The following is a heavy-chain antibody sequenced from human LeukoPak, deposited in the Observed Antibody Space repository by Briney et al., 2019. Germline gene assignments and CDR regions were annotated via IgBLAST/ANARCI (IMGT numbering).Heavy chain of an antibody. CDR3: ARAHDRGYYYGFDY. J-gene: IGHJ4*02. CDR1: GFTVSSNY. Sequence: GGSLRLSCAASGFTVSSNYMSWVRQAPGKGLEWVSVIYSAGNTYYADSVQGRFTMSRENPENTLYLQMNSMRAEDTAVYYCARAHDRGYYYGFDYWGQGTLVTVSS. V-gene: IGHV3-66*01. D-gene: IGHD3-22*01. CDR2: IYSAGNT.